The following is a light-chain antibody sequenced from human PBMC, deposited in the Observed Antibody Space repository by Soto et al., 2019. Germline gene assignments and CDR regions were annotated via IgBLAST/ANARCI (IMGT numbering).Light chain of an antibody. V-gene: IGKV3-15*01. CDR3: QHYNNWPRT. J-gene: IGKJ1*01. CDR1: QSVSSN. Sequence: ELVMTQSPATLSVSPGVRATLSCRASQSVSSNLAWYQQKPGQAPRLLIYGASTRATGIPARFSGSGSGTEFTLTISSLQSEDFAVYYCQHYNNWPRTFGQGTKVESK. CDR2: GAS.